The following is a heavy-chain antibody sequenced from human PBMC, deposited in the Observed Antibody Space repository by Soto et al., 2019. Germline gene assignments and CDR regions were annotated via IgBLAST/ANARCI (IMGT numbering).Heavy chain of an antibody. D-gene: IGHD3-3*01. Sequence: GGSLRLSCAASRLPFSSYAMSWVRQAPGKGLEWVSAISSSGTSTYSADSVKGRFTIPRDNSKNTLYLQMNSVRVEDTAVYYCAKGPTIFGVVISYSFYYGLDVWGQGTTVTVSS. CDR1: RLPFSSYA. CDR3: AKGPTIFGVVISYSFYYGLDV. J-gene: IGHJ6*02. V-gene: IGHV3-23*01. CDR2: ISSSGTST.